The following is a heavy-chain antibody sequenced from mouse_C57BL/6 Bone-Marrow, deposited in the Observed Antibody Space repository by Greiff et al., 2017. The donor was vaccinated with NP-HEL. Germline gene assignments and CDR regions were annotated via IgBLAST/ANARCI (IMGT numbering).Heavy chain of an antibody. CDR2: IHPNSGST. CDR1: GYTFTSYW. J-gene: IGHJ2*01. D-gene: IGHD2-5*01. V-gene: IGHV1-64*01. CDR3: ARSESNYWFDY. Sequence: QVQLQQPGAELVKPGASVKLSCKASGYTFTSYWMHWVKQRPGQGLEWIGMIHPNSGSTNYNEKFKSKATLTVDKSSSTAYMQLSSLTSEDSAVYYCARSESNYWFDYWGQGTTRTVSS.